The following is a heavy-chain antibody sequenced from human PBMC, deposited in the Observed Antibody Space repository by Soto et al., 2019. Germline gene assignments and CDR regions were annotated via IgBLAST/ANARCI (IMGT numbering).Heavy chain of an antibody. Sequence: QVQLVQSGAEVKKPGASVKVSCKASGYTFTSYDINWVRQATGQGLEYLGWMNPNSGNTAYVQKFQGRVPMTWDTSITTAYMELSSLRSEDTAVYFCARGIKYGAYSRWVDPWGQGTLVTVSS. CDR2: MNPNSGNT. J-gene: IGHJ5*02. V-gene: IGHV1-8*01. D-gene: IGHD4-17*01. CDR3: ARGIKYGAYSRWVDP. CDR1: GYTFTSYD.